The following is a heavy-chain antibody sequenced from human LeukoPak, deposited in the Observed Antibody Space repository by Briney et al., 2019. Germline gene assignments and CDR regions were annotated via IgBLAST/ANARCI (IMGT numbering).Heavy chain of an antibody. CDR1: GYTFTSYY. Sequence: GASVKVSCKASGYTFTSYYMHWVRQAPGQGPEWMGIINPSGGSTSYAQKFQGRVTMTRDTSTSTVYMELSSLRSEDTAVYYCARVQARLRLGELSLSYWGQGTLVTVSS. CDR3: ARVQARLRLGELSLSY. V-gene: IGHV1-46*01. D-gene: IGHD3-16*02. J-gene: IGHJ4*02. CDR2: INPSGGST.